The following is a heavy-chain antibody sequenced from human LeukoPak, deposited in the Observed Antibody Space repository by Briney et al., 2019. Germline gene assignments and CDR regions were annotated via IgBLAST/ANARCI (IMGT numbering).Heavy chain of an antibody. D-gene: IGHD2-21*02. V-gene: IGHV3-30-3*01. Sequence: GDLRLSCAASGFTFSNYAMHWVRQAPGKGLEWVALISYDGSNKYYADSVKGRFSISRDNSKNTLYLQMNSLRAEDTAVYYCGRDPNGDYIGAFDMWGQGTVVTVSS. CDR2: ISYDGSNK. J-gene: IGHJ3*02. CDR1: GFTFSNYA. CDR3: GRDPNGDYIGAFDM.